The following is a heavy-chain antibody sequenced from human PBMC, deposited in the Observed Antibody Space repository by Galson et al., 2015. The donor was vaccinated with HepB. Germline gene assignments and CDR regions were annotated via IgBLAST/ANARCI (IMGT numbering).Heavy chain of an antibody. Sequence: SLRLSCAASGFTFNTFWMTWVRQAPRKGLEWVANIKPDGSETFYVDSVKGRFTISRDNAKNSLYLRMDSLRAEDSAVYYCARVPIRGIWNFQQWGQGTLVSVSS. D-gene: IGHD3-10*01. CDR1: GFTFNTFW. CDR2: IKPDGSET. V-gene: IGHV3-7*03. J-gene: IGHJ1*01. CDR3: ARVPIRGIWNFQQ.